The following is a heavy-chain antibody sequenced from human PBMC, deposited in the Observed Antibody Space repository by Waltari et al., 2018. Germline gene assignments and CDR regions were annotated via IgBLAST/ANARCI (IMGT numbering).Heavy chain of an antibody. CDR2: IYLGDSDT. CDR1: GYTSHSDG. D-gene: IGHD3-10*01. V-gene: IGHV5-51*01. CDR3: ARPGAEDTFDI. J-gene: IGHJ3*02. Sequence: EVQLVQSGAEVKKPGESLKRSCTGSGYTSHSDGIGWVRQLSGKGLEWMGAIYLGDSDTRYSPSFQGLVTISADKSISTAYLQWSSLTASDTAMYYCARPGAEDTFDIWGQGTMVTVSS.